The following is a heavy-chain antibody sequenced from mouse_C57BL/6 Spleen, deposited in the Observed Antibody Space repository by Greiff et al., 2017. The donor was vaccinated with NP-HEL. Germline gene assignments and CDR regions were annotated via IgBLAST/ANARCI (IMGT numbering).Heavy chain of an antibody. CDR3: ARLLWPRYWYFDV. CDR2: IWSGGST. Sequence: QVQLKESGPGLVQPSQSLSITCTVSGFSLTSYGVHWVRQSPGKGLEWLGVIWSGGSTDYNAAFISRLSISKDNSKSQVFFKMNSLQADDTAIYYVARLLWPRYWYFDVWGTGTTVTVSS. V-gene: IGHV2-2*01. J-gene: IGHJ1*03. D-gene: IGHD2-1*01. CDR1: GFSLTSYG.